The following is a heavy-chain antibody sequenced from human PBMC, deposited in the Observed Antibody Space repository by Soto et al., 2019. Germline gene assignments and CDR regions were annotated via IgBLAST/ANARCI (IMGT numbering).Heavy chain of an antibody. V-gene: IGHV4-30-2*01. CDR1: GGSISSGGYS. D-gene: IGHD2-21*02. CDR2: IYHSGST. J-gene: IGHJ6*02. CDR3: ARASALAYCGGDCYGDSVPHHKYYYGMDV. Sequence: PSETLSLTCAVSGGSISSGGYSWSWIRQPPGKGLEWIGYIYHSGSTYYNPSLKSRVTISVDRSKNQFSLKLSSVTAADTAVYYCARASALAYCGGDCYGDSVPHHKYYYGMDVWGQGTTVTVSS.